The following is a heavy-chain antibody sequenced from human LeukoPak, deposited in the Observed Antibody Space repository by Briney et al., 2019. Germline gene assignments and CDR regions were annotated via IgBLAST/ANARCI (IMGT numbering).Heavy chain of an antibody. V-gene: IGHV6-1*01. Sequence: SQTLSLTCAISGDSVSSNSAARNWIRQSPSRGLGWLGRTYYKSKWYNDYAVSVKSRIIINPDTSKNQFSLQLNSVTPEDTAVYYCARNRPGSGNDYWGQGTLVTVSS. J-gene: IGHJ4*02. CDR3: ARNRPGSGNDY. D-gene: IGHD6-19*01. CDR1: GDSVSSNSAA. CDR2: TYYKSKWYN.